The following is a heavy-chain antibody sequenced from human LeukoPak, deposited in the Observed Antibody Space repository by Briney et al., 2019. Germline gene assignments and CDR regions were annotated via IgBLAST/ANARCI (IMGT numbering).Heavy chain of an antibody. Sequence: GGSLRLSCAASGFTFSTYSMSWVRQAPGKGLEWVSYISRSSATIYYADPVKGRFTISRDNAKNSLYLQMNSLRDEDTAVYYCARTYSSSWSLGYWGQGTLVTVSS. J-gene: IGHJ4*02. CDR1: GFTFSTYS. CDR3: ARTYSSSWSLGY. D-gene: IGHD6-13*01. CDR2: ISRSSATI. V-gene: IGHV3-48*02.